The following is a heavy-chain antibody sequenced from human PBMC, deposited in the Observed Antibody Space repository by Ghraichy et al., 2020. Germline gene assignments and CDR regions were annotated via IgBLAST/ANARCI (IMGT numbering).Heavy chain of an antibody. V-gene: IGHV4-39*01. CDR2: IYYSGST. D-gene: IGHD2-2*01. Sequence: SETLSLTCTVSGGSISSSSYYWGWIRQAPGKGLQWIGSIYYSGSTYYNPSLKSRVTISVDKPKNQFSLKLSSVTAAETAVYYCATQTEKYQLAINYFYYGMDVWGQGTTVTVSS. CDR1: GGSISSSSYY. J-gene: IGHJ6*02. CDR3: ATQTEKYQLAINYFYYGMDV.